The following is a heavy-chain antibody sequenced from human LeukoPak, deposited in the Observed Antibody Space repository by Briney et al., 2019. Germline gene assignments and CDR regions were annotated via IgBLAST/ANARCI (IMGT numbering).Heavy chain of an antibody. J-gene: IGHJ4*02. CDR1: GFTFSSYS. CDR2: ISSSSSYI. Sequence: GGSLRRSCAASGFTFSSYSTNWVRQAPGKGLEWVSSISSSSSYIYYADSVKGRFTISRDNAKNSLYLQMNSLRAEDTAVYYCAREDDSSGYPHDYWGQGTLVTVSS. CDR3: AREDDSSGYPHDY. V-gene: IGHV3-21*01. D-gene: IGHD3-22*01.